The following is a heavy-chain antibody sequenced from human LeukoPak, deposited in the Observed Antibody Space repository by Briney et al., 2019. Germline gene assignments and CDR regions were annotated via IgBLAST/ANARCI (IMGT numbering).Heavy chain of an antibody. D-gene: IGHD6-19*01. CDR1: GGSFSGYY. CDR3: ARGVAVAGRASYYFDY. Sequence: PSETLSLTCAVYGGSFSGYYWSWIRKPPGKGLEWIGEINHSGSTNYNPSLKSRVTISVDTSKNQFSLKPSSVTAADTAVYYCARGVAVAGRASYYFDYWGQGTLVTVSS. J-gene: IGHJ4*02. CDR2: INHSGST. V-gene: IGHV4-34*01.